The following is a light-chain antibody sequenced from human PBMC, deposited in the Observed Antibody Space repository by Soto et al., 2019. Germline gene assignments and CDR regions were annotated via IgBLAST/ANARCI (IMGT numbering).Light chain of an antibody. V-gene: IGLV2-23*01. Sequence: QSALTQPACVSGSPGQSIAISCTGTSSDVGSYNLVSWYQQHPGKAPKLMIYEDSKRPSGVSNRFSGSKSGNTASLTISGLQAEDEADYYCCSYAGSSTYVFGTGTKVTVL. J-gene: IGLJ1*01. CDR2: EDS. CDR3: CSYAGSSTYV. CDR1: SSDVGSYNL.